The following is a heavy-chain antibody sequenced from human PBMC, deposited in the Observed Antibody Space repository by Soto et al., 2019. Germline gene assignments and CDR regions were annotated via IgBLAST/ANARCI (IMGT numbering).Heavy chain of an antibody. CDR2: IYDSRSS. J-gene: IGHJ4*02. Sequence: SETLSLTCTVSGASISSGDYFWSWLRQSPGKGLQWIGYIYDSRSSYYNPSLKSRVTMSVDTSKNQFSLKLSSVTAADTAFYYCAREKGYISGPKNFDYWGQGTLVTVSS. D-gene: IGHD5-12*01. CDR3: AREKGYISGPKNFDY. V-gene: IGHV4-30-4*01. CDR1: GASISSGDYF.